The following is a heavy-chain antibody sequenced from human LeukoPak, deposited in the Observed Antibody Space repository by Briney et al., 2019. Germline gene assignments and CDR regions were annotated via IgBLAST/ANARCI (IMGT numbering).Heavy chain of an antibody. CDR2: INPSGGST. D-gene: IGHD3-10*01. CDR3: ARSQSLNYYGSGPQRFDY. Sequence: ASVKVSCKASGYTFTSYYMHWVRQAPGQGLEWVGIINPSGGSTSYAQKFQGRVTMTRDTSTSTVYMELSSLRSEDTAVYYCARSQSLNYYGSGPQRFDYWGQGTLVTVSS. J-gene: IGHJ4*02. V-gene: IGHV1-46*01. CDR1: GYTFTSYY.